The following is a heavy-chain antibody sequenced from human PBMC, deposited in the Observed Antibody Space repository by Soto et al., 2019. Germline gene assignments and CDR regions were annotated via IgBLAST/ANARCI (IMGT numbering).Heavy chain of an antibody. V-gene: IGHV1-3*01. D-gene: IGHD2-15*01. J-gene: IGHJ5*02. CDR3: ARVKRLLVYLIGGSRYSSTDP. Sequence: GASVKVSWKASGYTFTSYAMHCVRQSPGQRLEWMGSINAGNSNTKYSQKFQGRVTITRNTSARTAYMELSRLRSEDTAVYYCARVKRLLVYLIGGSRYSSTDPWVQGTRLT. CDR2: INAGNSNT. CDR1: GYTFTSYA.